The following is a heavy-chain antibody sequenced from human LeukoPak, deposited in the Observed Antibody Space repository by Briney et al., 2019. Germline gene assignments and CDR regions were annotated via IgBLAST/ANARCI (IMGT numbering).Heavy chain of an antibody. D-gene: IGHD6-19*01. V-gene: IGHV3-23*01. CDR3: AKDNGSGWYGGGFDP. Sequence: GGSLRLSCAASGFTFNSYAMSWVRQAPGKGLEWVSAISGSGGSTYYADSVKGRFTISRDNSKNTLYLQMNSLRAEDTAVYYCAKDNGSGWYGGGFDPWGQGTLVTVSS. CDR1: GFTFNSYA. CDR2: ISGSGGST. J-gene: IGHJ5*02.